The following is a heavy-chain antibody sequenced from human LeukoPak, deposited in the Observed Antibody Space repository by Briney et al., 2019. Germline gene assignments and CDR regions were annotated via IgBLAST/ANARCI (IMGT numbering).Heavy chain of an antibody. Sequence: GGSLRLSCAASRFTFSSYGMHWVRQAPGKGLEWVAFIRYDGSNRYYADSVKGRFTISRDNSKNTLYLQMNSLRAEDTAVYYCAKDKQYYYDSSGPNHWGQGTLVTVSS. J-gene: IGHJ5*02. D-gene: IGHD3-22*01. CDR1: RFTFSSYG. CDR2: IRYDGSNR. V-gene: IGHV3-30*02. CDR3: AKDKQYYYDSSGPNH.